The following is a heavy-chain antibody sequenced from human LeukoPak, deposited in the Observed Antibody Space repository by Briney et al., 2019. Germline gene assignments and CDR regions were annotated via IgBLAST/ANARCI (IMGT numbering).Heavy chain of an antibody. D-gene: IGHD2-2*01. J-gene: IGHJ6*02. Sequence: GASVTVSCKVSGYTLTELSMHWVRQAPGKGLEWMGGFDPEDGETIYAQKFQGRVTMTEDTSTDTAYMELSSLRSEDTAVYYCATDEYCSSTSCDYGMDVWGQGTTVTVSS. CDR1: GYTLTELS. V-gene: IGHV1-24*01. CDR3: ATDEYCSSTSCDYGMDV. CDR2: FDPEDGET.